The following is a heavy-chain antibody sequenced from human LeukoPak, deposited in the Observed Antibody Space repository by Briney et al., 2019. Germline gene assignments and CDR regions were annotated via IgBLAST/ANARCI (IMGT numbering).Heavy chain of an antibody. J-gene: IGHJ4*02. V-gene: IGHV3-11*01. D-gene: IGHD2-2*01. Sequence: GGSLRLSCAASGFTFSDYYMSWIRQAPGKGLEWVSYISSSGSTIYYADSVKGRFTISRDNSKNTLYLQMNSLRAEDTAVYYCAKSEGIVVVPAAKFDYWGQGTLVTVSS. CDR2: ISSSGSTI. CDR1: GFTFSDYY. CDR3: AKSEGIVVVPAAKFDY.